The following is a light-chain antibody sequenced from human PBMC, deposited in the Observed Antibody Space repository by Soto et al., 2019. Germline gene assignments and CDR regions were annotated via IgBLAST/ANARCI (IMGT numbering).Light chain of an antibody. Sequence: QSVLTQPPSASGTPGQRVTISCSGSSSNIGSNYVYWYQQLPGTAPKLLIYRNNQRPSGVPDRFSGSKSGTSTSLAISGLRSEDEANYSCAAWDDSLTAYVFVTRSMVTVL. J-gene: IGLJ1*01. V-gene: IGLV1-47*01. CDR2: RNN. CDR3: AAWDDSLTAYV. CDR1: SSNIGSNY.